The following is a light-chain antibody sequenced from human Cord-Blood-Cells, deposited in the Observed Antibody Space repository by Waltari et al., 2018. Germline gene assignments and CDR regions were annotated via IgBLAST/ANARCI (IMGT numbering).Light chain of an antibody. CDR2: WAS. V-gene: IGKV4-1*01. CDR3: QQYYSTPLT. J-gene: IGKJ4*01. CDR1: QSVLYSSNNKNY. Sequence: VMSQSPDSLAVTLVERVTINCTSSQSVLYSSNNKNYLAWYQQKPGQPPKLLIYWASTRESGVPDRFSGSGSGTDFTLTISRLQAGDVAVSYCQQYYSTPLTFGGGTKVEIK.